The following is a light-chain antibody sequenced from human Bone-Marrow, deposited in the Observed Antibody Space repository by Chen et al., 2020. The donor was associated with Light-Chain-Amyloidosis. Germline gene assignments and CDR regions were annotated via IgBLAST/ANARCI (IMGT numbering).Light chain of an antibody. V-gene: IGLV6-57*02. Sequence: NFMLTQPHSVSESPGKTVTISCPGSSGRIASNYVQWYQQRPGSAPTTVIFEDNHRPSGVPDRFSGSIDSSSNSASLTISGLKTEDEADYYCQSYDSSNQGVVFGGGTKLTVL. J-gene: IGLJ2*01. CDR3: QSYDSSNQGVV. CDR2: EDN. CDR1: SGRIASNY.